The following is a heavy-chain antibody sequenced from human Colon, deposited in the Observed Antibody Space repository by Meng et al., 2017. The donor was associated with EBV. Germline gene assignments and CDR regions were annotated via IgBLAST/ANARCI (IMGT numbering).Heavy chain of an antibody. Sequence: EVQLVESGGGLVKPGGSLRLSCAASGFTFSEAWMSWVRQAPGKGLEWVGRIRSEADGGTIDYAAPVKGRFSISRDDSKNTVYLQMNSLKTEDTAVYYCIKSAGVVVISLWGQGTLVTVSS. D-gene: IGHD2-21*01. CDR1: GFTFSEAW. J-gene: IGHJ4*02. CDR3: IKSAGVVVISL. CDR2: IRSEADGGTI. V-gene: IGHV3-15*01.